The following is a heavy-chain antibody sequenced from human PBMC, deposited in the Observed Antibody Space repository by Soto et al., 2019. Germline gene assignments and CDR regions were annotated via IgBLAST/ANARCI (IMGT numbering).Heavy chain of an antibody. J-gene: IGHJ6*03. Sequence: ASVKVSCKASGYTFTSYAMNWVRQAPGQGLEWMGWISAYNGNTNYAQKLQGRVTMTTDTSTSTAYMELRSLRSDDTAVYYCARWYGMVAATRWSRENYYYYMDVWGKGTTVTVSS. CDR2: ISAYNGNT. V-gene: IGHV1-18*01. CDR1: GYTFTSYA. D-gene: IGHD2-15*01. CDR3: ARWYGMVAATRWSRENYYYYMDV.